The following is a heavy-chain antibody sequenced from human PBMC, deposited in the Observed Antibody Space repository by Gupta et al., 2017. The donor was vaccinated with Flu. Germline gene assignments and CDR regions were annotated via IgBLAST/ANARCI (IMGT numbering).Heavy chain of an antibody. CDR3: AKDGPWTASCPYYCYYMDV. J-gene: IGHJ6*03. CDR2: IAIDGRHK. CDR1: GFTFTIYS. V-gene: IGHV3-30*18. D-gene: IGHD2-2*01. Sequence: QMQLVESGGGVVQFGTSLRLSCAASGFTFTIYSMHWVRQATGEGLGVGADIAIDGRHKDYADSVSGRFTISRDNSKNTLSLEMDSLRVEDTAVYYCAKDGPWTASCPYYCYYMDVWGKGTTVTVSS.